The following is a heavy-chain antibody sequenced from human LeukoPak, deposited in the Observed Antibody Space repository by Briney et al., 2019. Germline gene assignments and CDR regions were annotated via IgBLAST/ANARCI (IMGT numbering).Heavy chain of an antibody. D-gene: IGHD3-22*01. J-gene: IGHJ4*02. CDR3: ASSYYYEASCYHRPPEY. V-gene: IGHV3-NL1*01. CDR2: IYSVDSKHYAGSP. CDR1: GSTVSYNY. Sequence: AESLRLSCAVSGSTVSYNYMRWVRQAPGKGLEWVAVIYSVDSKHYAGSPFYADSVKGRFTNSRHNSDNTVYLQMNSLRPEDTAVYYCASSYYYEASCYHRPPEYWGQGTLVTVSS.